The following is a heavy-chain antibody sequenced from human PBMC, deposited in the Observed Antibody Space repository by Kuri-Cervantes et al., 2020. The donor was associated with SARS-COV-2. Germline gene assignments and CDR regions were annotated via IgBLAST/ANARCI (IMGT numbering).Heavy chain of an antibody. CDR2: IYYSGST. CDR3: ARQEWYSSGWVAFDI. V-gene: IGHV4-61*08. J-gene: IGHJ3*02. D-gene: IGHD6-19*01. Sequence: SGPTLVKPTQTLTLTCTFSGFSLSTSGMCVSWIRQPPGKGLEWIGYIYYSGSTNYNPSLKSRVTISVDTSKNQFSLELSSVTAADTAVYYCARQEWYSSGWVAFDIWGQGTMVTVSS. CDR1: GFSLSTSGMC.